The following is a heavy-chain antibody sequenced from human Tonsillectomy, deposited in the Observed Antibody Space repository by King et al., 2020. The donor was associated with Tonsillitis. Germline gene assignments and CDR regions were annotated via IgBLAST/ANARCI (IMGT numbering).Heavy chain of an antibody. CDR2: INHSGST. V-gene: IGHV4-34*01. Sequence: VQLQQWGAGLLKPSETLSLTCAVYGGSFSGYYWSWIRQPPGKGLEWIGEINHSGSTNYNPSLKSRVTISVDTSKNQFSLKLSSVTAADTAVYYCPTTXXDXSSXXPXXNXXDPWXXXTLVXVXS. D-gene: IGHD3-22*01. CDR3: PTTXXDXSSXXPXXNXXDP. J-gene: IGHJ5*02. CDR1: GGSFSGYY.